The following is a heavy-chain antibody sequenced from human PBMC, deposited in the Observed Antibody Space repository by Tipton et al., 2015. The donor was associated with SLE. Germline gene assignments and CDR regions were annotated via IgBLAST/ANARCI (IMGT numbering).Heavy chain of an antibody. V-gene: IGHV3-30*02. CDR1: GFTFSSYG. D-gene: IGHD3-9*01. Sequence: SLRLSCAASGFTFSSYGMHWVRQAPGKGLEWVAFIRYDGSNKYYADSVKGRFTISRDNSKNTLYLQMNSLRAEDTAVYYCAKDPSPYYDILTGYWDWGQGTLVTVSS. J-gene: IGHJ4*02. CDR3: AKDPSPYYDILTGYWD. CDR2: IRYDGSNK.